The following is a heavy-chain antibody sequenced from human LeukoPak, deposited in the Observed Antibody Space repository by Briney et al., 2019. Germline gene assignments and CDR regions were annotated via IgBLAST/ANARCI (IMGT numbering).Heavy chain of an antibody. D-gene: IGHD3-10*01. CDR1: GGSISSYY. Sequence: PSETLSLTCTVSGGSISSYYWSWIRQPPGKGLEWIGYIYYSGSTNYNPSLKSRVTIPVDTSKNQFSLKLSSVTAADTAVYYCARVQHDYYGSGNYHTSFDYWGQGTLVTVSS. CDR3: ARVQHDYYGSGNYHTSFDY. J-gene: IGHJ4*02. V-gene: IGHV4-59*01. CDR2: IYYSGST.